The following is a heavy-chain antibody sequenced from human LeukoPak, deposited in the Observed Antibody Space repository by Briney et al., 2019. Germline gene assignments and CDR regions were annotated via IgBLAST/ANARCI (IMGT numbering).Heavy chain of an antibody. D-gene: IGHD3-3*01. Sequence: SETLSLTCNVSGYSIGRANYWGWIRQPPGKGLEWIGSIYHSGSTYYNPSLKSRITISVDTSKNQFSLNLSSVTATDTAVYYCARIGAVSAHFFDYWGQGTLVTVSS. CDR3: ARIGAVSAHFFDY. CDR2: IYHSGST. J-gene: IGHJ4*02. V-gene: IGHV4-38-2*02. CDR1: GYSIGRANY.